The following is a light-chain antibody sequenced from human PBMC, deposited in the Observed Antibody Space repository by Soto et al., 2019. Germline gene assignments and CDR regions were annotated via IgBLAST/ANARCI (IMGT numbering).Light chain of an antibody. Sequence: EIVLTQSPGTLSLSPGERATLSCRASQSVSSSYLAWYQQKPGQAPRLLIYGASSRATGIPDRFSGSGSGTDFTLTISRLEHEDCAVYYCQQYGSSPRFGPGTKVDIK. CDR2: GAS. J-gene: IGKJ3*01. CDR1: QSVSSSY. CDR3: QQYGSSPR. V-gene: IGKV3-20*01.